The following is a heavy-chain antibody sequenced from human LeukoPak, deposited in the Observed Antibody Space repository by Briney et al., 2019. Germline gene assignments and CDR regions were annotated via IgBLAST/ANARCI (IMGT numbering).Heavy chain of an antibody. CDR1: GGSIKNYF. Sequence: SETLSLTCIVSGGSIKNYFWSWIRQPAGKGLEWIGRIYTTTGITDYKPSLRSRVSISADMSKNQFSLKLSSVTAADTATYYCAKHDSGSLVLWGQGTLVTVSS. CDR2: IYTTTGIT. CDR3: AKHDSGSLVL. D-gene: IGHD3-10*01. V-gene: IGHV4-4*07. J-gene: IGHJ4*02.